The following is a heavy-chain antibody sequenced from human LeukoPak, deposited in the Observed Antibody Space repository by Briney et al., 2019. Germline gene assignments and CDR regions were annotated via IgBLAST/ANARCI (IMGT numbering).Heavy chain of an antibody. V-gene: IGHV3-15*01. CDR1: GLTFSDAW. Sequence: GGSLRLSCTASGLTFSDAWMGWVRQAPGKGLEWVGLIKNQGVTTDYTAPVKGRFTISRDDSKNTVFLQMSSLRTEDTGVYYSVWSGLHFFASWGQGTLVTVSS. CDR2: IKNQGVTT. D-gene: IGHD3-3*01. CDR3: VWSGLHFFAS. J-gene: IGHJ5*01.